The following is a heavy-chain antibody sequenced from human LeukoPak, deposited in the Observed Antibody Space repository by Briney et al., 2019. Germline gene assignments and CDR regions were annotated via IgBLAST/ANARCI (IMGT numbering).Heavy chain of an antibody. CDR2: ISGSRGST. V-gene: IGHV3-23*01. J-gene: IGHJ4*02. D-gene: IGHD1-26*01. CDR1: GFTFSSYA. Sequence: GGSLRLSCAASGFTFSSYAMSWVCMAQGKGQEWVSAISGSRGSTYYADSVKGRCTISRDNSKNTLYLQMNSLRAEDTAVYYCARDYASGSYFLWGQGTLVTVSS. CDR3: ARDYASGSYFL.